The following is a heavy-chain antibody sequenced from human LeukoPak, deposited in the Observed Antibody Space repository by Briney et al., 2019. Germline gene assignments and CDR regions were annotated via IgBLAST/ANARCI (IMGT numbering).Heavy chain of an antibody. CDR2: ISYDGSNK. Sequence: GGSLRLSCAASGFTFSSYGMHWVRQAPGKGLEWVAVISYDGSNKYYADSVKGRFTISRDNSKNTLYLQMNSLRAEDTAVYYCAKDSHYCCGSGSPDYWGQGTTVTVSS. CDR1: GFTFSSYG. J-gene: IGHJ4*03. CDR3: AKDSHYCCGSGSPDY. D-gene: IGHD3-10*01. V-gene: IGHV3-30*18.